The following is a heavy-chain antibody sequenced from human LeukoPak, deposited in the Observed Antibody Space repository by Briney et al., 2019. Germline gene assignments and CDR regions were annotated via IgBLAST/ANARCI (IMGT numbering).Heavy chain of an antibody. J-gene: IGHJ3*01. CDR1: GGSFSGYS. CDR3: VKHSPLVAATVAFDF. V-gene: IGHV4-34*01. D-gene: IGHD2-15*01. Sequence: PSETLSLTCAVYGGSFSGYSWSWIRQPPGEGLEWIGEINESETTNYKSSLKSRVTISVDTSKRQLSLKLTSVTAADTAVYYCVKHSPLVAATVAFDFWGQGTMITVSS. CDR2: INESETT.